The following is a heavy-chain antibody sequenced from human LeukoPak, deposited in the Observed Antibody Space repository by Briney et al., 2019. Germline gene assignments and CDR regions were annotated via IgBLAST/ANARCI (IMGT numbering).Heavy chain of an antibody. V-gene: IGHV1-69*06. J-gene: IGHJ6*03. CDR2: IIPIFGTA. Sequence: SVKVSCKASGGTFSSYAISWVRQAPGQGLEWMGGIIPIFGTANYAQKFQGRVTITADKSTSTAYMELSSLRSEDTAVYYCARGGYSYGYYYYMDVWGKGTTVTVSS. D-gene: IGHD5-18*01. CDR1: GGTFSSYA. CDR3: ARGGYSYGYYYYMDV.